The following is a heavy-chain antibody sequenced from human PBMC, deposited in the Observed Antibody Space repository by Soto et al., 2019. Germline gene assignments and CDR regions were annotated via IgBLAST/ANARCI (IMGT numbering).Heavy chain of an antibody. J-gene: IGHJ4*02. Sequence: SVKVSCKACGGTFSSYAISWVRQAPGQGLEWMGGIIPIFGNANYAQKFQGRVTITADESTSTAYMELSSLRSEDTAVYYCARYFWSGRLPDHFDFWGQGTLVTVSA. CDR2: IIPIFGNA. V-gene: IGHV1-69*13. CDR3: ARYFWSGRLPDHFDF. CDR1: GGTFSSYA. D-gene: IGHD3-3*01.